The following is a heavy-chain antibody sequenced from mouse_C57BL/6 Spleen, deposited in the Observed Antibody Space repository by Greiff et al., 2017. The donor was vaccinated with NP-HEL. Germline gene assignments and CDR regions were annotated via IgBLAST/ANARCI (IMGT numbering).Heavy chain of an antibody. Sequence: VQLHQSGPELVKPGASVKISCKASGYTFTDYYMNWVKQSHGKSLEWIGDINPNNGGTSYNQKFKGKSTLTVDKSSSTAYMELRSLTSEDSAVYYCARRSLLWYPNWYFDVWGTGTTVTVSS. CDR2: INPNNGGT. CDR1: GYTFTDYY. V-gene: IGHV1-26*01. D-gene: IGHD2-1*01. J-gene: IGHJ1*03. CDR3: ARRSLLWYPNWYFDV.